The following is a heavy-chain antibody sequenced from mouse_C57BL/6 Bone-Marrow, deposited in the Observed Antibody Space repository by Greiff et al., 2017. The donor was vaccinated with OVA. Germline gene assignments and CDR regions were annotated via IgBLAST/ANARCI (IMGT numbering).Heavy chain of an antibody. V-gene: IGHV5-12*01. J-gene: IGHJ1*03. CDR2: ISNGGGST. Sequence: EVHLVESGGGLVQPGGSLKLSCAASGFTFSDYYMYWVRQTPEKRLEWVAYISNGGGSTYYPDTVKGRFTISRDNAKNTLYLQMSRLKSEDTAMYYCAREGIFPEYFDVWGTGTTVTVSS. CDR3: AREGIFPEYFDV. CDR1: GFTFSDYY.